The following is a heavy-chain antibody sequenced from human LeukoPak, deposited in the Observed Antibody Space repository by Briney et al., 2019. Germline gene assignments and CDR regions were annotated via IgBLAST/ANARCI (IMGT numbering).Heavy chain of an antibody. V-gene: IGHV3-48*03. CDR2: ISSSGSTI. CDR1: GFTFSSYE. D-gene: IGHD5-12*01. CDR3: ARERSGYDLGFDY. Sequence: GGSLRLSCAASGFTFSSYEMNWVRQASGKGLEWVSYISSSGSTIYYADSVKGRFTISRDNAKNSLYLQMNSLRTEDTAVYYCARERSGYDLGFDYWGQGTLVTVSS. J-gene: IGHJ4*02.